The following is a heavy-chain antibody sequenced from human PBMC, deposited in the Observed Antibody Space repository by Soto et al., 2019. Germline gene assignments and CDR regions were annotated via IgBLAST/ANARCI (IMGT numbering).Heavy chain of an antibody. J-gene: IGHJ4*02. CDR3: VSDPITVTGPKCFDY. CDR2: MNAYSGKT. Sequence: ASVKVSCKTSGYTFTSYGISWVRPAPGQGLEWMGWMNAYSGKTDYAQKFQGRVTMTTDTFTSTAYMDLRSLSSDDTAVYYCVSDPITVTGPKCFDYWGPGSRVTVSS. CDR1: GYTFTSYG. D-gene: IGHD4-17*01. V-gene: IGHV1-18*01.